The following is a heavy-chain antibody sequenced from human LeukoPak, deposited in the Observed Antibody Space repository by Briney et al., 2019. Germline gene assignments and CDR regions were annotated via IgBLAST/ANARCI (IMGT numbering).Heavy chain of an antibody. Sequence: GGSLRLSCAASGFTFSDYYMSWIRQAPGKGLEWVSYISSSGSTRYYADSVKGRFTISRDNAKNSLYLQMNSLRAEDTAVYYCARDLGFLEWLSFDYWGQGTLVTVSS. D-gene: IGHD3-3*01. CDR3: ARDLGFLEWLSFDY. V-gene: IGHV3-11*01. CDR1: GFTFSDYY. J-gene: IGHJ4*02. CDR2: ISSSGSTR.